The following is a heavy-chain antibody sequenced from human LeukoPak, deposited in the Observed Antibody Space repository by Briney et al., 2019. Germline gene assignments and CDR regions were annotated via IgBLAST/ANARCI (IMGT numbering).Heavy chain of an antibody. D-gene: IGHD3-10*01. V-gene: IGHV3-66*01. J-gene: IGHJ4*02. CDR1: GFTVSSNY. CDR3: ATGSGSYQTFDY. CDR2: IYSGGST. Sequence: GGSLRLSCAASGFTVSSNYMSWVRQAPGKGLEWVSVIYSGGSTYYADSVKGRFTISRDNSKNTLYLQMNGLRAEDTAVYYCATGSGSYQTFDYWGQGTLVTVSS.